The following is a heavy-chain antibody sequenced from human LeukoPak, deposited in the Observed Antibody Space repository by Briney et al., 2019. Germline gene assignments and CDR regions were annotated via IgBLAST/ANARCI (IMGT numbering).Heavy chain of an antibody. V-gene: IGHV3-23*01. J-gene: IGHJ3*02. D-gene: IGHD2-15*01. Sequence: PGGSLRLSCAASGFTLSSYAMSWVRQAPGKGLEWVSAISVSGNTYHADSVKGRFTISRDSSKNTLYLQMNSLRAEDTAVYYCARVGCSGGSCFAFDIWGQGTMVTVSS. CDR1: GFTLSSYA. CDR2: ISVSGNT. CDR3: ARVGCSGGSCFAFDI.